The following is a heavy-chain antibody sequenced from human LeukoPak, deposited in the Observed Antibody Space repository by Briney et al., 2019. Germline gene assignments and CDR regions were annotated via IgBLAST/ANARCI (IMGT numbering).Heavy chain of an antibody. Sequence: ASVKVSCKASGYTFTGYYMHWVRQAPGQGLEWMGWINPNSGGTNYAQKFQGRVTMTRYTSISTAYMELSRLRSDDTAVYYCARDKLERYEGPLGYWGQGTLVTVSS. CDR1: GYTFTGYY. D-gene: IGHD1-1*01. J-gene: IGHJ4*02. V-gene: IGHV1-2*02. CDR3: ARDKLERYEGPLGY. CDR2: INPNSGGT.